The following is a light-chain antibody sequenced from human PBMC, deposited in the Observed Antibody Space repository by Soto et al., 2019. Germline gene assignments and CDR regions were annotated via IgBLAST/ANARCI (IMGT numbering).Light chain of an antibody. J-gene: IGKJ2*01. CDR2: GAS. V-gene: IGKV3D-15*01. Sequence: EVVMTQSPPTLSVSPGERATLSCRASQSVGANVAWYQQRPGQAPRLLIFGASTRATDIPARFSGSGSGTDCTLTIGSLQFEDFAVYYCQQYNDWPRYTFGQGTKLEIK. CDR1: QSVGAN. CDR3: QQYNDWPRYT.